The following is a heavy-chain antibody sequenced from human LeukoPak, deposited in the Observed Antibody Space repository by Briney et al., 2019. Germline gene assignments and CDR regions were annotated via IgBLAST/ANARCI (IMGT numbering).Heavy chain of an antibody. CDR3: AKDLEQWLVQYYFDY. CDR1: GFTFSSYG. V-gene: IGHV3-30*18. D-gene: IGHD6-19*01. CDR2: ISYDGSNK. Sequence: GRSLRLSCAASGFTFSSYGMHWVRQAPGKGLEWVAVISYDGSNKYYADSVKGRFTTSRDNSKNTLYLQMNSLRAEDTAVHYCAKDLEQWLVQYYFDYWGQGTLVTVSS. J-gene: IGHJ4*02.